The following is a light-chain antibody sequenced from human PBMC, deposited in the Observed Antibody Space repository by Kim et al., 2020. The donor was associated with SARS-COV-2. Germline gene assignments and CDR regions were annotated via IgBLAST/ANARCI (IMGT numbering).Light chain of an antibody. V-gene: IGLV2-14*01. J-gene: IGLJ3*02. Sequence: QSALTQPASVSGSPGQSFTISCTGTSSDVGGYSFVSWYQQHPGKAPKLMIYAVTKRPSGVSNRFSGSKSGNTASLTISGLQAEDEADYYCTSYTSSITWVFGGGTQLTVL. CDR2: AVT. CDR3: TSYTSSITWV. CDR1: SSDVGGYSF.